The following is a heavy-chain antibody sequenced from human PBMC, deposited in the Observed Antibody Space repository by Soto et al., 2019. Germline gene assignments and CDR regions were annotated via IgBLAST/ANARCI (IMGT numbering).Heavy chain of an antibody. CDR3: ARGAIDLDY. CDR1: GYTFTYYA. D-gene: IGHD3-16*01. Sequence: SVKVSCKASGYTFTYYAVTWVRQAPGQGLEWMGWISAYNGHTKYAQNLQGRLTLTTDTSTNTAYMELRSLRSDDTAVYYCARGAIDLDYWGQGTRVTVSA. J-gene: IGHJ4*02. V-gene: IGHV1-18*01. CDR2: ISAYNGHT.